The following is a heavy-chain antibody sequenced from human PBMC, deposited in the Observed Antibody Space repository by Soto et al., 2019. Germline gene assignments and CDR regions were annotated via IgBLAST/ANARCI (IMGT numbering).Heavy chain of an antibody. CDR1: GFTFSSYS. CDR2: ISSSSSTI. CDR3: ARGGKYFDWQHDY. J-gene: IGHJ4*02. V-gene: IGHV3-48*01. D-gene: IGHD3-9*01. Sequence: GGSLRLSCAASGFTFSSYSMNWVRQAPGKGLEWVSYISSSSSTIYYADSVKGRFTISRDNAKNSLYLQMNSLRAEDTAVYYCARGGKYFDWQHDYWGQGTLVTVSS.